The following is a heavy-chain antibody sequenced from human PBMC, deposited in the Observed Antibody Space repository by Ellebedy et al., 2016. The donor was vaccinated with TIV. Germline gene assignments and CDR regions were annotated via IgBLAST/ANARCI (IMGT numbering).Heavy chain of an antibody. CDR2: IFHGANSEDN. V-gene: IGHV4-59*01. CDR3: ARRQTPGWSPNFAL. J-gene: IGHJ4*02. Sequence: MPSETLSLTCTVSGGAIRKDYWSWIRQPPGKGLNWKGYIFHGANSEDNDYTPSLRSLVTISRDTSRSTFCLTLSSVTAADTAVYYCARRQTPGWSPNFALWGQGTLIAVSS. D-gene: IGHD1-1*01. CDR1: GGAIRKDY.